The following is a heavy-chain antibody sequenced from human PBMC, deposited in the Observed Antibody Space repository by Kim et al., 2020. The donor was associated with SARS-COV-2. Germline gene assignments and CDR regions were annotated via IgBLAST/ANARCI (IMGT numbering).Heavy chain of an antibody. CDR3: AKLRSAAGTWDFDY. V-gene: IGHV3-23*01. Sequence: AYSVKGRFTISRDNSKNTLYLQMNSLRAEDTAVYYCAKLRSAAGTWDFDYWGQGTLVTVSS. D-gene: IGHD6-13*01. J-gene: IGHJ4*02.